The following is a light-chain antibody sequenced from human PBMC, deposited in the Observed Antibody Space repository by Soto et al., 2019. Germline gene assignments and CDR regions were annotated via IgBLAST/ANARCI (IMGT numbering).Light chain of an antibody. CDR3: QQYNVHSPWT. Sequence: DLQMTQSPSTLSASVGDRVTITCRASQSVSSWLAWYQQKPGKAPQLLIYQASTLESGVPSRFSGSGSGTEFTLTITSLQPDDLATYYCQQYNVHSPWTFGQGTKVEI. J-gene: IGKJ1*01. V-gene: IGKV1-5*03. CDR1: QSVSSW. CDR2: QAS.